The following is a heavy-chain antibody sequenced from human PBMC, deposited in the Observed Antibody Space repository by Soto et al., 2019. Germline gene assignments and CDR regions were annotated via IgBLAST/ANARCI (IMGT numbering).Heavy chain of an antibody. D-gene: IGHD3-22*01. CDR2: ISGSGGST. CDR1: GFTFSSYA. Sequence: GGSLRLSCAASGFTFSSYAMSWVRQAPGKGLEWVSAISGSGGSTYYADSVKGRFTISRDNSKNTLYLQMNSLRAEDTAVYYCAKDPRGDSSGYYYIDYWGQGTLVTVSS. V-gene: IGHV3-23*01. J-gene: IGHJ4*02. CDR3: AKDPRGDSSGYYYIDY.